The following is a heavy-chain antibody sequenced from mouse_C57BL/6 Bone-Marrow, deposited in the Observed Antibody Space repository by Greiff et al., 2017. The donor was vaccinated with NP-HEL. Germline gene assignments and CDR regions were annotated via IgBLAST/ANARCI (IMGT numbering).Heavy chain of an antibody. CDR1: GYTFTDYY. D-gene: IGHD1-1*01. CDR2: INTNNGGT. V-gene: IGHV1-26*01. Sequence: EVQLQQSGPELVKPGASVKISCKASGYTFTDYYMNWVKQSHGKSLEWIGDINTNNGGTSYNQKFKGKATLTVNTTSSTAYMELRRRTSEDSAVYYCARRGITTVRGFAYWGQGTLVTVSA. J-gene: IGHJ3*01. CDR3: ARRGITTVRGFAY.